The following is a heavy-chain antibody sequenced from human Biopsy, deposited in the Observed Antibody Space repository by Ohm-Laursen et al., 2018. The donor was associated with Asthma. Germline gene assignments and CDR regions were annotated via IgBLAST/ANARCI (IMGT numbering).Heavy chain of an antibody. CDR3: ARRITIFGVVQKDHGMDA. CDR1: GGSMTPTSHY. CDR2: ISYGGKT. D-gene: IGHD3-3*01. Sequence: TLSLTCTVSGGSMTPTSHYWDWIRQAPGKGLEWIGYISYGGKTSYNPSLKNRVTISRDTWKNQFSPRLTSVTAADTAVYFCARRITIFGVVQKDHGMDAWGQGTTVIVSS. J-gene: IGHJ6*02. V-gene: IGHV4-39*01.